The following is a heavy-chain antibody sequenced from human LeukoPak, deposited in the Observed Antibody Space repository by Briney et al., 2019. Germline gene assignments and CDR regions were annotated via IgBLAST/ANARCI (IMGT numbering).Heavy chain of an antibody. J-gene: IGHJ4*02. D-gene: IGHD6-6*01. Sequence: NPSETLSLTCAVYGGSFSGYYWSWIRQPPGKGLEWIGEINHSGSTNYNPSLKSRVTISVDTSKNQFSLKLSSVTAADTAVYYCARGEQLVAVFDYWGQGTLVTVFS. V-gene: IGHV4-34*01. CDR3: ARGEQLVAVFDY. CDR1: GGSFSGYY. CDR2: INHSGST.